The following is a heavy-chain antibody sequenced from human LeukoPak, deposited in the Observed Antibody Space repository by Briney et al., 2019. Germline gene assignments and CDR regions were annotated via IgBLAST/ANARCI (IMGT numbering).Heavy chain of an antibody. V-gene: IGHV1-18*01. D-gene: IGHD2-15*01. CDR3: ARGYCSGGSCYFMRKGFDY. CDR1: GGTFSSYA. Sequence: ASVKVSCKASGGTFSSYAMSWVLQAPGQGLEWMGWISAYNGNTNYAQKLQGRVTMTTDTSTSTAYMELRSLRSDDTAVYYCARGYCSGGSCYFMRKGFDYWGQGTLVTVSS. J-gene: IGHJ4*02. CDR2: ISAYNGNT.